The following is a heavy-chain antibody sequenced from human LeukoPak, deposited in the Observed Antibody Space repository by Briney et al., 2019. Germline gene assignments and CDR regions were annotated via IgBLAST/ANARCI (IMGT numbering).Heavy chain of an antibody. Sequence: PGGSLRLSCAASGFTFSSYAMHWVRQAPGKGLEWVAVISYDGSNKYYADSVKGRFTISRDNSKNTLYLQMNSLRAEDTAVYYCARGHIPSIAAAGDAFDIWGQGTMVTVSS. D-gene: IGHD6-13*01. J-gene: IGHJ3*02. CDR2: ISYDGSNK. CDR3: ARGHIPSIAAAGDAFDI. CDR1: GFTFSSYA. V-gene: IGHV3-30*04.